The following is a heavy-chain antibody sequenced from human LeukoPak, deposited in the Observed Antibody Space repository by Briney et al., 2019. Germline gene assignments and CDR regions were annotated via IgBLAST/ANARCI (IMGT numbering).Heavy chain of an antibody. J-gene: IGHJ4*02. V-gene: IGHV3-30*18. CDR3: AKDPVGYYYDH. CDR2: ISYDGSNK. CDR1: GFTFSRYG. Sequence: PGGSLRLSCAASGFTFSRYGMHWVRQAPGKGLEWVAVISYDGSNKYYADSVKGRFTISRDNSKNTLYLQMNSLRAEDTAVYYCAKDPVGYYYDHWGQGTLVTVSS. D-gene: IGHD6-13*01.